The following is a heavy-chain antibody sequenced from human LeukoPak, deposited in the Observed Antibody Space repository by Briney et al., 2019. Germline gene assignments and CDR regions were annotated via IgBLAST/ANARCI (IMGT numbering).Heavy chain of an antibody. CDR2: IIPILGIA. Sequence: ASVTVSCKASGGTFSSYAISWVRQAPGQGLEWMGRIIPILGIANYAQKFQGRVTITADKSTSTAYMELSSLRSEDTAVYYCARVYCSSTSCYAEGWAFDIWGQGTMVSVSS. D-gene: IGHD2-2*01. CDR3: ARVYCSSTSCYAEGWAFDI. CDR1: GGTFSSYA. V-gene: IGHV1-69*04. J-gene: IGHJ3*02.